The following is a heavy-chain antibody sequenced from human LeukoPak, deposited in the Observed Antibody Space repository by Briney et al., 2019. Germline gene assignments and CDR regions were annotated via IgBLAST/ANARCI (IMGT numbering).Heavy chain of an antibody. Sequence: SETLSLTCTVSGGSISSYYWSWIRQPPGKGLEWIGYTYHSGSSNYNPSLKSRVTMSLDTSKNQFSLKLSSVTAADTAVYYCARHRGSAYTFDYWGQGSLVTVSS. V-gene: IGHV4-59*08. CDR1: GGSISSYY. J-gene: IGHJ4*02. CDR2: TYHSGSS. D-gene: IGHD3-16*01. CDR3: ARHRGSAYTFDY.